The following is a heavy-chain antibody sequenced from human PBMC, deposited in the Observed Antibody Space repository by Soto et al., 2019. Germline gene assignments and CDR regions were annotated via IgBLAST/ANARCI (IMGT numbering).Heavy chain of an antibody. CDR1: GYSFTSCW. CDR3: ARTSYGHYYYYGMDV. CDR2: IYPGDSDT. J-gene: IGHJ6*02. Sequence: PGESQKISYKGSGYSFTSCWIGWVRQMPGKGLEWMGIIYPGDSDTRYSPSFQGQVTISADKSISTAYLQWSSLKASDTAMYYCARTSYGHYYYYGMDVWGQGTTVTVSS. D-gene: IGHD5-18*01. V-gene: IGHV5-51*01.